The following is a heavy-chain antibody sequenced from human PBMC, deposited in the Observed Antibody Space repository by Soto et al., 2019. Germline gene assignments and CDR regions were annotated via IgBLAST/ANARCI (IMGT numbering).Heavy chain of an antibody. V-gene: IGHV3-23*01. J-gene: IGHJ2*01. D-gene: IGHD3-10*01. CDR2: ISGSGGST. Sequence: EAQLLESAGCLVQPGGSLRLSCAASGFTFSSYAMSWVRQAPGKGLEWVSAISGSGGSTYYADSVKGRFTISRDNSKNTLYLQMNSLRAEDTAVYYCAKGSRDWYFDLWGRGTLVTVSS. CDR1: GFTFSSYA. CDR3: AKGSRDWYFDL.